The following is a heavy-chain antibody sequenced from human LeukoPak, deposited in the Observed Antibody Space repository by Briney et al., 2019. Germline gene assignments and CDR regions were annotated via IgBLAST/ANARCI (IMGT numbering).Heavy chain of an antibody. J-gene: IGHJ5*02. V-gene: IGHV3-7*01. CDR2: IKQDGSEK. CDR1: GFTFSSYW. D-gene: IGHD3-22*01. Sequence: GGSLRLSCAASGFTFSSYWMSWVRQAPGKGLEWVANIKQDGSEKYYVDSVKGRFTTSRDNAKNSLYLQMNSLRAEDTAVYYCARDRDSSGKWFDPWGQGTLVTVSS. CDR3: ARDRDSSGKWFDP.